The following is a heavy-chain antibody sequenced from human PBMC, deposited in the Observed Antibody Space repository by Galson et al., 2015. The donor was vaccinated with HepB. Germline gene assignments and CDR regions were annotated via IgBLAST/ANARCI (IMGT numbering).Heavy chain of an antibody. V-gene: IGHV3-23*01. D-gene: IGHD2-15*01. J-gene: IGHJ4*02. CDR2: INGNGGST. CDR1: GFTFSSYA. Sequence: SLRLSCAASGFTFSSYAMSWVRQAPGKGLEWVSTINGNGGSTYYADSVKGRFTISRDNSKNTLYLQMNSLRAEDTAVYYCAKSGVLVPATSDYWGQGTLVTVSS. CDR3: AKSGVLVPATSDY.